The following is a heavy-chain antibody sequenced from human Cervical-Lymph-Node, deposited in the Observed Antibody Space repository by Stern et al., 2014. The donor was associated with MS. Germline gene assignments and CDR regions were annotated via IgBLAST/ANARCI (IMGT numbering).Heavy chain of an antibody. CDR2: ISVYNGNI. CDR3: TRDRGIMGTTTGDY. CDR1: GFTFSNYG. V-gene: IGHV1-18*01. J-gene: IGHJ4*02. D-gene: IGHD1-26*01. Sequence: VQLVQSGAEVKKPGASVKVSCKASGFTFSNYGLSWVRQAPGQGLEWMGLISVYNGNIDFAQKFQGRLTMTTDTSTSTVYMELRSLRSDDTAVYYCTRDRGIMGTTTGDYWGQGTLVSVSS.